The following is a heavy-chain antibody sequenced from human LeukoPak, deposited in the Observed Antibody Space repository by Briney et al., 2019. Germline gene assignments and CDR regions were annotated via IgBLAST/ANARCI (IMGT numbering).Heavy chain of an antibody. J-gene: IGHJ4*02. CDR2: ISYDGSNK. CDR3: ARTREQWQVLDY. D-gene: IGHD6-19*01. Sequence: GGSLRLSCAASGFTFSSYAMHWVRQAPGKGLEWVAVISYDGSNKYYADSVKGRFTISRDNSKNMVYLQMNSLRAEDTAVYHCARTREQWQVLDYWGQGTLVIVSS. CDR1: GFTFSSYA. V-gene: IGHV3-30-3*01.